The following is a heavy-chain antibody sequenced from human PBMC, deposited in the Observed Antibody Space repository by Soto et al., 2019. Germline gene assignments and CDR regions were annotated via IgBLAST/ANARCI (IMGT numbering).Heavy chain of an antibody. CDR1: GFTFSSYA. CDR2: MSGSGGST. CDR3: AKRMTTVTGGGHDY. Sequence: EVQLLESGGGLVQPGGSLRLSCAASGFTFSSYAMSWVRQAPGKGLEWVSAMSGSGGSTYYADSVKGRFTISRDNSKNTLXXQXXSLRAEDTAVYYCAKRMTTVTGGGHDYWGQGTLVTVSS. D-gene: IGHD4-17*01. J-gene: IGHJ4*02. V-gene: IGHV3-23*01.